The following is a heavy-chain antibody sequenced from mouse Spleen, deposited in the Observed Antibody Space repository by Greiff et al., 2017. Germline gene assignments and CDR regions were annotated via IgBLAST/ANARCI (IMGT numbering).Heavy chain of an antibody. D-gene: IGHD3-2*02. CDR2: IYPGGGYT. CDR1: GYTFTNYW. J-gene: IGHJ4*01. V-gene: IGHV1-63*01. Sequence: QVQLQQSGAELVRPGTSVKMSCKASGYTFTNYWIGWAKQRPGHGLEWIGDIYPGGGYTNYNEKFKGKATLTADKSSSTAYMQFSSLTSEDSAIYYCASRSSGYSYAMDYWGQGTSVTVSS. CDR3: ASRSSGYSYAMDY.